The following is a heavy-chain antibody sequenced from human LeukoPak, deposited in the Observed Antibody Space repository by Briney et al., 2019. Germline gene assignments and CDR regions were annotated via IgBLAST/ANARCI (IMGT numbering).Heavy chain of an antibody. D-gene: IGHD2-2*03. Sequence: GASVKVSCKASGYTFTSYGISWVRQAPGQGLEWMGWISAYNGNTNYAQKLQGRVTMTTDTSTSTAYMELRSLRSDDTAVYYCARVGWLGYCSSTSCKEDYWGQGTLVTVSS. V-gene: IGHV1-18*01. CDR1: GYTFTSYG. CDR2: ISAYNGNT. J-gene: IGHJ4*02. CDR3: ARVGWLGYCSSTSCKEDY.